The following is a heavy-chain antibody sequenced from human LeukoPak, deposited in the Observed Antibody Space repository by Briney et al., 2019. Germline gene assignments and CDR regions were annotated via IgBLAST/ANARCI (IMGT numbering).Heavy chain of an antibody. CDR3: SRGLDSRKLGY. V-gene: IGHV4-31*03. CDR1: GTSFNSDDQY. CDR2: IHPSGML. J-gene: IGHJ4*02. Sequence: PSETLSLTCTVSGTSFNSDDQYWNWIRQSPGRGLEWIGSIHPSGMLYNNPSLESRVTMSRDTSKNQFSLNLNSVTAADTAVYFCSRGLDSRKLGYWGQGILATVSS. D-gene: IGHD3-22*01.